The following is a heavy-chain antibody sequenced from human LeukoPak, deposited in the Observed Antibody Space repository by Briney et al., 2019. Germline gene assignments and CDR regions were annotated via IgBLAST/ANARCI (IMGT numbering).Heavy chain of an antibody. J-gene: IGHJ4*02. CDR3: ARGTTLYNWNYPLDH. D-gene: IGHD1-7*01. V-gene: IGHV4-59*01. CDR2: IYYSGST. CDR1: GGSISSYY. Sequence: SETLSLTCTVSGGSISSYYWSWIRQPPGKGLEWIGYIYYSGSTNYNPSLKSRVTISVDTSKNQFSLKLSSVTAADTAVYYCARGTTLYNWNYPLDHWGQGTLVTVPS.